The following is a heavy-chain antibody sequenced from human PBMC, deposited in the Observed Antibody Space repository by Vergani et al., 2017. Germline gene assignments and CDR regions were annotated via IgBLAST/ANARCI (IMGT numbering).Heavy chain of an antibody. Sequence: QVQLVESGGGVVQPGRSLRLSCAASGFTFSSYGMHWVRQAPGKGLEWVAVISYDGSNKYYADSVKGRFTISRDNSKNTLYLQMNSLRAEDTAVYYCANTYDFWSGPLDYWGQGTLVTVSS. CDR1: GFTFSSYG. J-gene: IGHJ4*02. V-gene: IGHV3-30*18. CDR3: ANTYDFWSGPLDY. CDR2: ISYDGSNK. D-gene: IGHD3-3*01.